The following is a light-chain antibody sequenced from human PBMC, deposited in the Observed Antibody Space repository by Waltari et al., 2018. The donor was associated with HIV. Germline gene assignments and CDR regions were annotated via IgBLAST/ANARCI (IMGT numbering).Light chain of an antibody. CDR2: AIS. J-gene: IGKJ4*01. CDR3: LQEDSYSRVRT. V-gene: IGKV1-17*01. Sequence: DIQMPHSLSSLSASVGDRVTSTSRPSQGIGNDLGWNQQKPGRAPKGLIYAISSMQSGVPSRFRGSGHGTEVTLTISSLQHEDFETYYCLQEDSYSRVRTFGGGTKVEIK. CDR1: QGIGND.